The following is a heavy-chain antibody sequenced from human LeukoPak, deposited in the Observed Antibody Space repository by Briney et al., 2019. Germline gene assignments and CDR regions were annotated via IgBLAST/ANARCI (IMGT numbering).Heavy chain of an antibody. D-gene: IGHD2-15*01. CDR3: ARRPKVVAATFDY. J-gene: IGHJ4*02. V-gene: IGHV4-39*07. CDR1: GGSISSSSYY. Sequence: SETLSLTCTVSGGSISSSSYYWGWIRQPPGKGLEWIGSIYYSGSTYYNPSLKSRVTISVDTSKNQFSLKLSSVTAADTAVYYCARRPKVVAATFDYWGQGTLVTVSS. CDR2: IYYSGST.